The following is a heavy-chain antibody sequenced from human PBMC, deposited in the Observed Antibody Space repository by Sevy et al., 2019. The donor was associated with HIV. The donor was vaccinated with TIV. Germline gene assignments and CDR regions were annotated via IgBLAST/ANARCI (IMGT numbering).Heavy chain of an antibody. Sequence: ASVKVSCKVSGYTLTELSMHWVRQAPGKGLEWMGGFDPEDGETIYAQKFQGRVTMTEDTSTDTAYMELSSLRSEDTAVYYCATGGAARGYYYYGMDVWGQGTTVTVSS. CDR1: GYTLTELS. J-gene: IGHJ6*02. CDR3: ATGGAARGYYYYGMDV. V-gene: IGHV1-24*01. CDR2: FDPEDGET. D-gene: IGHD6-6*01.